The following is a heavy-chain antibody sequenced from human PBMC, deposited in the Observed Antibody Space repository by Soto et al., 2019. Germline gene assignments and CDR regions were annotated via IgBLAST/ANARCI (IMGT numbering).Heavy chain of an antibody. Sequence: PSDTLSLTCTVSGGSFSNDYWSWIRQPPGEGLDWIGHIYNSGSTNYNPSLKSRVSISVDTSKNQFSLKLSSVTAADTAVYYCARVPGPWGQGTLVTVSS. CDR1: GGSFSNDY. CDR3: ARVPGP. J-gene: IGHJ5*02. D-gene: IGHD2-2*01. CDR2: IYNSGST. V-gene: IGHV4-59*12.